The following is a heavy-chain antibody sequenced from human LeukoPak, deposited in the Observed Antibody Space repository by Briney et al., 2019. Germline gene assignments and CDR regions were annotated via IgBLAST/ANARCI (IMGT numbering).Heavy chain of an antibody. CDR3: ARASQRYYYDSSGSLDAFDI. J-gene: IGHJ3*02. CDR1: GGSISSSSYY. Sequence: PSETLSLTCTVSGGSISSSSYYWGWIRQPPAKGLEWIGSIYYSGSTYYNPSLRSRVTISVDTSKNQFSLKLSSVTAADTAVYYCARASQRYYYDSSGSLDAFDIWGQGTMVTVSS. D-gene: IGHD3-22*01. CDR2: IYYSGST. V-gene: IGHV4-39*07.